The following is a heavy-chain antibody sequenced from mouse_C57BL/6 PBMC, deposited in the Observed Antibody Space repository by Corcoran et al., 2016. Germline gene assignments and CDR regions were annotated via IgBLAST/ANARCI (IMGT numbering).Heavy chain of an antibody. CDR3: ARSGGSPFAY. CDR2: IYPGDGDT. V-gene: IGHV1-80*01. CDR1: GYAFCIYW. J-gene: IGHJ3*01. D-gene: IGHD1-1*02. Sequence: QVQLQQSEAELVKTGASVKISCKASGYAFCIYWMNWVKQRPGKGLEWIGQIYPGDGDTNYNGQFKGKATLTADKSSSTAYMQLSSLTSEDSAVYFCARSGGSPFAYWGQGTLVTVSA.